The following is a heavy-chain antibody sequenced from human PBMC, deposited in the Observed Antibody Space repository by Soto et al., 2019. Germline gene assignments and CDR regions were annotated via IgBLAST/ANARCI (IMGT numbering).Heavy chain of an antibody. V-gene: IGHV4-61*01. CDR1: GASVTSDSYH. D-gene: IGHD6-19*01. Sequence: QVHLQESGPGLIKPSETLSLTCSVSGASVTSDSYHWTWIRQPPGKGLEWIGQTGSTNYNPSLKSRITLSVDTSKNQFSLHVDSVTAADTAIYYCAIYKAGAGGNGFWGQGTLVIVSS. J-gene: IGHJ4*02. CDR2: QTGST. CDR3: AIYKAGAGGNGF.